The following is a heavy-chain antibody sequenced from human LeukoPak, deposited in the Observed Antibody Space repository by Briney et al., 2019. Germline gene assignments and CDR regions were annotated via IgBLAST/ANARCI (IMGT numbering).Heavy chain of an antibody. CDR3: AKDGTLRFGEYIDY. CDR1: GFTFSTYG. V-gene: IGHV3-30*18. CDR2: ISYDGSNK. J-gene: IGHJ4*02. D-gene: IGHD3-10*01. Sequence: GGSLRLSCAASGFTFSTYGMHWVRQAPGKGLEWVAVISYDGSNKYYEDSVKGRFTISGDNSKNTLYLQMNSLRAEDTAAYYCAKDGTLRFGEYIDYWGQGTLVTVSS.